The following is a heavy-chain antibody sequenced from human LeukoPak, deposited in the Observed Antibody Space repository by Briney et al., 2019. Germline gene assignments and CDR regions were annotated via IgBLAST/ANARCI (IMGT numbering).Heavy chain of an antibody. Sequence: PGGSLRLSCAASGFTFSNAWMSWVRQAPGKGLEWVGRIKSKTDGGTTDYAAPVKGRFTIPRDDSKNTLYLQMNSLKIEDTAVYYCTTGLNDDYVWGSYRYTGNYWGQGTLVTVSS. CDR1: GFTFSNAW. D-gene: IGHD3-16*02. J-gene: IGHJ4*02. CDR3: TTGLNDDYVWGSYRYTGNY. V-gene: IGHV3-15*01. CDR2: IKSKTDGGTT.